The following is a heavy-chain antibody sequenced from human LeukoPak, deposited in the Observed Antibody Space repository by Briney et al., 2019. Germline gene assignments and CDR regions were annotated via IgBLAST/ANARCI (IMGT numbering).Heavy chain of an antibody. Sequence: GGSLRLSCAASGFTFSDYYMSWIRQAPGKGLEWVSYISSSGSTIYYADSVKGRFTISRDNAKNSLYLQMNSLRAEDTAVYYCARHLVVRYFDWSTDYWGQGTLVTVSS. V-gene: IGHV3-11*01. CDR1: GFTFSDYY. CDR3: ARHLVVRYFDWSTDY. CDR2: ISSSGSTI. J-gene: IGHJ4*02. D-gene: IGHD3-9*01.